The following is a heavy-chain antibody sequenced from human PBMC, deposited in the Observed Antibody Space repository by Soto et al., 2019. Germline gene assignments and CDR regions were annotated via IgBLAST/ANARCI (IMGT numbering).Heavy chain of an antibody. Sequence: QVQLVESGGGVVQPGRSLRLSCAASGFTFSSYAMHWVRQAPGKGLEWVAVISYDGSNKYYADSVKGRFTISRDNSKNTLHLQMNSLRAEDTAVYYCARRRASSAFDIWGQGTMVTVSS. J-gene: IGHJ3*02. CDR1: GFTFSSYA. CDR2: ISYDGSNK. CDR3: ARRRASSAFDI. V-gene: IGHV3-30-3*01. D-gene: IGHD6-6*01.